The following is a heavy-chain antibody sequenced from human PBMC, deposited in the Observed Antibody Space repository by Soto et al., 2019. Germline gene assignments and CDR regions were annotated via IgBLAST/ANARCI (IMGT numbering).Heavy chain of an antibody. CDR1: GYSFTSYH. CDR2: INPSGDST. CDR3: ARDNSIAAAGSWWFDP. J-gene: IGHJ5*02. V-gene: IGHV1-46*01. Sequence: QVHLVQSGAEVKKPGASVKISCKASGYSFTSYHMHWVRRAPGQGLEWMGIINPSGDSTNYAQKFHGRVTLTRDTTTNTDYMELSSLRSEDTAVYYCARDNSIAAAGSWWFDPWGQGTLVTVSS. D-gene: IGHD6-13*01.